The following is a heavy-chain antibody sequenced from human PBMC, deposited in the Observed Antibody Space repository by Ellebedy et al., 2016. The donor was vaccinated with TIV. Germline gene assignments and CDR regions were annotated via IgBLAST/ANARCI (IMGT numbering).Heavy chain of an antibody. CDR1: GGSITSTSYY. D-gene: IGHD3-22*01. CDR3: ARHWGDTMIEAGFDY. V-gene: IGHV4-39*01. Sequence: MPSETLSLPCTLPGGSITSTSYYWGWLRHPPGRGLEWIGSIYYTESTYYNPALKRRVTISVDTSKNQFSLKLSSVTASDTAVFYCARHWGDTMIEAGFDYWGQGTLVTVSS. CDR2: IYYTEST. J-gene: IGHJ4*02.